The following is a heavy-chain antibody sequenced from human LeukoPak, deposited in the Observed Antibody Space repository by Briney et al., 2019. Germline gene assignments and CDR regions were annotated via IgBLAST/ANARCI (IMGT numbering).Heavy chain of an antibody. J-gene: IGHJ4*02. CDR2: IYPRDSDT. V-gene: IGHV5-51*01. CDR3: ASAVLGGSGSWNY. CDR1: GYKFTNYW. Sequence: GESLKISCKGSGYKFTNYWIAWVRQMPGRGLEWLGIIYPRDSDTRYSPSFQGQVSISVDTSIDTAYLQWSSLKASDTAMYYCASAVLGGSGSWNYWGQGTLVTVSS. D-gene: IGHD3-10*01.